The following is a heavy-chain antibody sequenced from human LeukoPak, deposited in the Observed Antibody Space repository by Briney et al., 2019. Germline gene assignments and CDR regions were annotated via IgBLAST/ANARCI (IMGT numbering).Heavy chain of an antibody. CDR1: GFPVSSNY. J-gene: IGHJ3*02. CDR2: IYSGGST. Sequence: PGGSLRLSCAASGFPVSSNYMRWVRQAPGKGLEGGSVIYSGGSTYYADSVKGRFTISRDNSKNTLYLQMNSLRAEDTAVYYCARDPLLDDYYDSSGPADAFDIWGQGTMVTVSS. D-gene: IGHD3-22*01. CDR3: ARDPLLDDYYDSSGPADAFDI. V-gene: IGHV3-66*02.